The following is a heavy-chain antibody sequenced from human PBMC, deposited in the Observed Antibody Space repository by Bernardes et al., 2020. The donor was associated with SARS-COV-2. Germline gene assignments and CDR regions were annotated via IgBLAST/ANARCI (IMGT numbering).Heavy chain of an antibody. Sequence: SGPTLVKPTQTLTLTCTFSGFSLSTSGMGVGWIRQPPGKALEWLALIFWDDDERYRPSLRSRLTITKDTSKNQVVLTMTNMDPVDTATYYCAHNSYPRPFDYWGQGTLVTVSS. CDR2: IFWDDDE. J-gene: IGHJ4*02. V-gene: IGHV2-5*02. CDR3: AHNSYPRPFDY. CDR1: GFSLSTSGMG.